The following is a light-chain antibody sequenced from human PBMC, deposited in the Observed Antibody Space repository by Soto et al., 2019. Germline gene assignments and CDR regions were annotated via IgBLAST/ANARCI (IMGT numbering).Light chain of an antibody. Sequence: QSVLTQPASVSGSPGQSITISCTGTTSDVGGYNYLSWYQQYPGKVPKLLIHEVSNRPSGVSNRFSGSKSGNTASLTISGLQAEDEADYYCLSKTSSISYVFGTGTKVTVL. J-gene: IGLJ1*01. CDR1: TSDVGGYNY. CDR3: LSKTSSISYV. CDR2: EVS. V-gene: IGLV2-14*01.